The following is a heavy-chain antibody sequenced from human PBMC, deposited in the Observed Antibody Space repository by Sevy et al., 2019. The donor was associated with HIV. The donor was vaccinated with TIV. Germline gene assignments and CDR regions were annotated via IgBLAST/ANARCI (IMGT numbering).Heavy chain of an antibody. J-gene: IGHJ4*02. V-gene: IGHV3-11*01. Sequence: GGSLRLSCAASGFTFSDYFMMWIRRAPGKGLEWVSYITGSGTTLYYADSVKGRFPISRDNSKNSLFLQMNSLRPEDTAIYYCARDLTPRETYIDYWGQGTLVTVSS. D-gene: IGHD1-20*01. CDR3: ARDLTPRETYIDY. CDR1: GFTFSDYF. CDR2: ITGSGTTL.